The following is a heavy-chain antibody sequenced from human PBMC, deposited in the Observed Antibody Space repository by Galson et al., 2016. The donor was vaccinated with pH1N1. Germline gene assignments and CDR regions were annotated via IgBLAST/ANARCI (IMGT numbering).Heavy chain of an antibody. CDR2: IKQDGSEE. Sequence: SLRLSCAASGFIFCSYWMSWVRQALGKGLEWVANIKQDGSEEYYVDSVKGRFTISRDNAKNSLYLQMNSLRAEDTALYYCVRDRRGVVVVVAAIPGWFDPWGQGALVTVSS. J-gene: IGHJ5*02. CDR1: GFIFCSYW. D-gene: IGHD2-15*01. CDR3: VRDRRGVVVVVAAIPGWFDP. V-gene: IGHV3-7*01.